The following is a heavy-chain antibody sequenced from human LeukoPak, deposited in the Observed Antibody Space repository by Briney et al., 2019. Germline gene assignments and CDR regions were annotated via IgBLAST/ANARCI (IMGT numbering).Heavy chain of an antibody. Sequence: PGGSLRLSCAASGFTFSTYAMHWVRQPPGKGLEWVAVISYGGSNKYYADSVKGRFTISRDNSKNTLYLQMNSLSAEDTAVYYCAGGSYSYDSSDYYRQSGYGMDVWGQGTTVTVSS. V-gene: IGHV3-30-3*01. J-gene: IGHJ6*02. CDR2: ISYGGSNK. D-gene: IGHD3-22*01. CDR1: GFTFSTYA. CDR3: AGGSYSYDSSDYYRQSGYGMDV.